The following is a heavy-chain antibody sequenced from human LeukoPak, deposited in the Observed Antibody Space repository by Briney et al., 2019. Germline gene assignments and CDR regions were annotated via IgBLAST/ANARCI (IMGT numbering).Heavy chain of an antibody. D-gene: IGHD5-24*01. CDR2: ISSDGSST. CDR1: GFTFSSYW. Sequence: GSLRLSCVASGFTFSSYWMHWVRQAPGKGLVWVSRISSDGSSTTHADSVKGRFTITRDNAKNSLYLQMNSLRAEDTAVYYCASVRDGYNYYYWGQGTLVTVSS. V-gene: IGHV3-74*03. J-gene: IGHJ4*02. CDR3: ASVRDGYNYYY.